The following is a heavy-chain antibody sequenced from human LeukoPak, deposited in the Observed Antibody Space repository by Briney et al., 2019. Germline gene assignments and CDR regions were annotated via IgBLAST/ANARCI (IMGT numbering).Heavy chain of an antibody. CDR1: GGTFTIFA. CDR2: ITPVLNVT. CDR3: AKRGTLGDFDY. V-gene: IGHV1-69*04. J-gene: IGHJ4*02. Sequence: GSSVKVSCKASGGTFTIFAINWVRQAPGQGLEWIARITPVLNVTKIALKFQGRVSITADTSSNTANMELSSLRSEDTAIYYCAKRGTLGDFDYWGQGTLVTVSS. D-gene: IGHD1-26*01.